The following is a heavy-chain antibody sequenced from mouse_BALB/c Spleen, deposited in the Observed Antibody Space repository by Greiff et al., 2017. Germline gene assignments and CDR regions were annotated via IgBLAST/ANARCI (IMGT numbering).Heavy chain of an antibody. CDR1: GFTFNTYA. D-gene: IGHD1-1*01. Sequence: EVQLVESGGGLVQPKGSLKLSCAASGFTFNTYAMNWVRQAPGKGLEWVARIRSKSNNYATYYADSVKDRFTISRDDSQSMLYLQMNNLKTEDTAMYYCVRGYYEYYFDYWGQGTTLTVSS. CDR2: IRSKSNNYAT. V-gene: IGHV10-1*02. J-gene: IGHJ2*01. CDR3: VRGYYEYYFDY.